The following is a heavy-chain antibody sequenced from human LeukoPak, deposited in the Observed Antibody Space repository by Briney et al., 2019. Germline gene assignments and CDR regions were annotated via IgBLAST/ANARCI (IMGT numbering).Heavy chain of an antibody. V-gene: IGHV3-21*01. CDR3: ARLRFGSGKAGYYFDY. D-gene: IGHD3-10*01. CDR1: GFTFSSYS. Sequence: PRGSLRLSCAASGFTFSSYSMNWVRQAPGKGLEWVSSISSSSSYIYYADSVKGRFTISRDNAKNSLYLQMNSLRAEDTAVYYCARLRFGSGKAGYYFDYWGQGTLVTVSS. J-gene: IGHJ4*02. CDR2: ISSSSSYI.